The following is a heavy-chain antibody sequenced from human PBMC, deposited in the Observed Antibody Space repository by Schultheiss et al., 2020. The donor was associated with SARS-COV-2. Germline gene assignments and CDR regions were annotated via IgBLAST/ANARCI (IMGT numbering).Heavy chain of an antibody. CDR2: ISGSGGST. CDR3: AKDYYDSSGYLGNWFDP. V-gene: IGHV3-23*01. Sequence: GGSLRLSCAASGFTFSSYSMNWVRQAPGKGLEWVSAISGSGGSTYYADSVKGRFTISRDNSKNTLYLQMNSLRAEDTAVYYCAKDYYDSSGYLGNWFDPWGQGTLVTVSS. D-gene: IGHD3-22*01. J-gene: IGHJ5*02. CDR1: GFTFSSYS.